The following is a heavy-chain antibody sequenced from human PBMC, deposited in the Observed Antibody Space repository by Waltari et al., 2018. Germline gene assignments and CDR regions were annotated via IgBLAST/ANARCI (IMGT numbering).Heavy chain of an antibody. Sequence: QLQLQESGPGLVKPSETLSLTCTVSGGSISSSSYYWGWIRQPPGKGLEWIGSIYYSGRNYYNPSLKSRVTISVDTSKNQFSLKLSCVTAADTAVYYCASTRGYSSGWYLGLYYFDYWGQGTLVTVSS. CDR1: GGSISSSSYY. V-gene: IGHV4-39*01. CDR2: IYYSGRN. J-gene: IGHJ4*02. D-gene: IGHD6-19*01. CDR3: ASTRGYSSGWYLGLYYFDY.